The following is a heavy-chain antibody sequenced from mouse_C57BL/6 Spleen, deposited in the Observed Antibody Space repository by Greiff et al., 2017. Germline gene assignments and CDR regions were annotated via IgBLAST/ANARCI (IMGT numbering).Heavy chain of an antibody. V-gene: IGHV5-17*01. CDR1: GFTFSDYG. J-gene: IGHJ3*01. Sequence: EVMLVESGGGLVKPGGSLKLSCAASGFTFSDYGMHWVRQAPEKGLEWVAYISSGSSTIYYADTVKGRFTISRDNAKNTLFLQMTSLRSEDTAMYYCARRDGSSGFAYWGQGTLVTVSA. CDR3: ARRDGSSGFAY. D-gene: IGHD1-1*01. CDR2: ISSGSSTI.